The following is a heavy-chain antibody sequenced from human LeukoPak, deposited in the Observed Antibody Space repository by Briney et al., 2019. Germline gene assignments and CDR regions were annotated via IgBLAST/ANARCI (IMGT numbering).Heavy chain of an antibody. CDR3: ARVYQLLENNWFDP. V-gene: IGHV1-2*02. J-gene: IGHJ5*02. Sequence: SVKVSCKASGYTFTGYYMHWVRQAPGQGLEWMGWINPNSGGTNYAQKFQGRVTMTRDTSISTAYMELSRLRSDDTAVYYCARVYQLLENNWFDPWGQGTLVTVSS. D-gene: IGHD2-2*01. CDR1: GYTFTGYY. CDR2: INPNSGGT.